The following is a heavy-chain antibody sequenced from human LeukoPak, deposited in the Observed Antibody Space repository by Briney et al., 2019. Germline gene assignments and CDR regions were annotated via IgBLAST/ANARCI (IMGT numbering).Heavy chain of an antibody. CDR3: ARAAGMRIFGVVAPYYFDY. CDR1: GGSISSDSYY. Sequence: TSETLSLTCTVSGGSISSDSYYWSWIRQPAGMGLEWIGRIYTSWITNYNPSLKSRVTITVDTSKTQFSLNLSNVTAVDTAVYYGARAAGMRIFGVVAPYYFDYWGQGTLVTVSS. D-gene: IGHD3-3*01. CDR2: IYTSWIT. J-gene: IGHJ4*02. V-gene: IGHV4-61*02.